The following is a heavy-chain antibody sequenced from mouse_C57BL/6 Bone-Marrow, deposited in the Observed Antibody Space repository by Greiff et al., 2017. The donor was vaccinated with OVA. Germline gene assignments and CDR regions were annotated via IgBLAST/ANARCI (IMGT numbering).Heavy chain of an antibody. CDR3: AARRDCYY. Sequence: EVKLMESGGDLVKPGGSLKLSCAASGFTFSSYGMSWVRQTPDKRLEWVATISSGGSYTYYPDSVKGRFTISRDNAKNTLYLQMSSLKSEDTAMYYFAARRDCYYWGQGTTLTVSS. CDR2: ISSGGSYT. V-gene: IGHV5-6*01. J-gene: IGHJ2*01. D-gene: IGHD3-3*01. CDR1: GFTFSSYG.